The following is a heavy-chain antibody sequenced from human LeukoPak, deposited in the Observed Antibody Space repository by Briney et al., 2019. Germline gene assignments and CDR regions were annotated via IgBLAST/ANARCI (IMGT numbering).Heavy chain of an antibody. V-gene: IGHV1-3*01. J-gene: IGHJ4*02. CDR3: ARDEKTRYYYDSSGYYYD. CDR2: INAGNGNT. D-gene: IGHD3-22*01. Sequence: GASVKVSCKASGYTFTSYAMHWVRQAPGQRLEWMGWINAGNGNTKYSQKFQGRVTITRDTSASTAYMELSSLRSEDTAVYYCARDEKTRYYYDSSGYYYDWGQGTLVTVSS. CDR1: GYTFTSYA.